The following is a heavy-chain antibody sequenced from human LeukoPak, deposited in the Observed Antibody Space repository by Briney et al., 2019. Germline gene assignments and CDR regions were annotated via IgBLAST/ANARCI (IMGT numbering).Heavy chain of an antibody. Sequence: ASVKVSCKASGYTFTSYAMHWVRQAPGQGLEWMGWINPNSGGTNYAQKFQGRVTMTRDTSISTACMELSRLRSDDTAVYYCARDFTASLAVAGFIAFDIWGQGTMVTASS. CDR1: GYTFTSYA. CDR2: INPNSGGT. V-gene: IGHV1-2*02. CDR3: ARDFTASLAVAGFIAFDI. J-gene: IGHJ3*02. D-gene: IGHD6-19*01.